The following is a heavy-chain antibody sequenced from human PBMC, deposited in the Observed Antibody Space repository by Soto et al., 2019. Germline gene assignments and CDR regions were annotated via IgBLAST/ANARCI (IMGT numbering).Heavy chain of an antibody. CDR3: ARDLSDPYSSSWTVYFDY. D-gene: IGHD6-13*01. CDR2: IIPIFGTA. Sequence: GASVEVSCKASGGTVSSYAISWVRQAPGQGLEWMGGIIPIFGTANYAQKFQGRVTITADESTSTAYMELSSLRSEDTAVYYCARDLSDPYSSSWTVYFDYWGQGTLVTVSS. V-gene: IGHV1-69*13. CDR1: GGTVSSYA. J-gene: IGHJ4*02.